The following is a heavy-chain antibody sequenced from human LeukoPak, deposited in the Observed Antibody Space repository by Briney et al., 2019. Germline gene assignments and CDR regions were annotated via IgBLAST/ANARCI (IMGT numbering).Heavy chain of an antibody. V-gene: IGHV4-39*01. Sequence: SETLSLTCSVSGASISSSSYYWGWIRRPPGKGLEWIGTIYYSGSTYYNTSLKRRVTISVDTSKNQFSLKPSSVTAADTAVYYCARLETTGAGVAVAASFFFDYWGQGTLVTVSS. J-gene: IGHJ4*02. CDR2: IYYSGST. CDR1: GASISSSSYY. D-gene: IGHD6-19*01. CDR3: ARLETTGAGVAVAASFFFDY.